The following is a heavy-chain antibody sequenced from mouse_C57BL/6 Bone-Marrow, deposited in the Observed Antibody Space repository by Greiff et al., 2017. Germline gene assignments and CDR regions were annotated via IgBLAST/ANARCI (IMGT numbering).Heavy chain of an antibody. CDR3: TRVLLDFAY. Sequence: EVHLVESGPGLVKPGGSLQLSCAASGFTFSSYSMSWVRQTPEKRLEWVAYISSGGDFIYYAHTVKGRFTIYRDKARNTMYLQMSRLEDEDTDMYYSTRVLLDFAYWGQGTTLTV. CDR1: GFTFSSYS. V-gene: IGHV5-9-1*02. CDR2: ISSGGDFI. D-gene: IGHD2-10*01. J-gene: IGHJ2*01.